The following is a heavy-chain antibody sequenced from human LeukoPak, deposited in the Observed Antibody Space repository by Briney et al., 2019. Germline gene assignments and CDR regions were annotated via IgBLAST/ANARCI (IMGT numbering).Heavy chain of an antibody. V-gene: IGHV3-49*04. Sequence: GGSLRLSCATSGFNLGVVAMGWVRQAPGKGRGWVGFISHIDYGATAEYASSVNGTFAISRDASKTIVYLQINDPRTEDTGVYYCARERAGYVDYWGLGTLVTVSS. CDR2: ISHIDYGATA. J-gene: IGHJ4*02. CDR1: GFNLGVVA. CDR3: ARERAGYVDY.